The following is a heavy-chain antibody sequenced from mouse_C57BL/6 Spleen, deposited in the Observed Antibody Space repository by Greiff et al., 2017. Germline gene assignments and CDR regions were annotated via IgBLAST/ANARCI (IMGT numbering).Heavy chain of an antibody. CDR1: GFTFSDYY. CDR2: INYDGSST. D-gene: IGHD2-4*01. J-gene: IGHJ2*01. Sequence: EVKLQESEGGLVQPGSSMKLSCTASGFTFSDYYMAWVRQVPEKGLEWVANINYDGSSTYYLDSLKSRFIISRDNAKNILYLQMSSLKSEDTATYYCARGIYYDYDGYYFDYWGQGTTLTVSS. CDR3: ARGIYYDYDGYYFDY. V-gene: IGHV5-16*01.